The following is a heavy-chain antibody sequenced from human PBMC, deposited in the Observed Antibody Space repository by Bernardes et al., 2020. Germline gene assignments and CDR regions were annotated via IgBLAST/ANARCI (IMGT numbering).Heavy chain of an antibody. Sequence: GSLRLSCAASGFTLSSHWMHWVRQPPGKGLVWVSRISSDGSITNDADSVKGRFTISRDNAKNTLYLQMNSLRDEDTAVYYCARVVTTKRNSMDVWGKGTTVTVSS. CDR1: GFTLSSHW. CDR2: ISSDGSIT. CDR3: ARVVTTKRNSMDV. J-gene: IGHJ6*04. D-gene: IGHD4-17*01. V-gene: IGHV3-74*01.